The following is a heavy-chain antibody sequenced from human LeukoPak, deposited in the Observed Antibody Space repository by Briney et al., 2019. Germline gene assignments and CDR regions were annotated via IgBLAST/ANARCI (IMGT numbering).Heavy chain of an antibody. CDR1: GYTFTGYY. CDR3: ARVDERVDIVVVPAAMPDDY. Sequence: ASVTVSCKASGYTFTGYYMHWVRQAPGQGLEWMGWINPNSGGTNYAQKFQGRVTMTRDTSISTAYMELSRLRSDDTAVYYCARVDERVDIVVVPAAMPDDYWGQGTLVTVSS. D-gene: IGHD2-2*01. V-gene: IGHV1-2*02. J-gene: IGHJ4*02. CDR2: INPNSGGT.